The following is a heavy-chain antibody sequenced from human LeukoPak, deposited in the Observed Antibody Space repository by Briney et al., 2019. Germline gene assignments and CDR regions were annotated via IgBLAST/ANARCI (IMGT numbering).Heavy chain of an antibody. CDR2: ISSSGTTI. J-gene: IGHJ4*02. CDR3: ARWGSISCYDY. V-gene: IGHV3-48*01. Sequence: GGSLRLSCAASGFIFSSYSMNWVRQAPGKGLEWVSYISSSGTTIYYADSVKGRFTISRDNAQNSLYLQMNSLRADDMAVYYCARWGSISCYDYWGQGTLVTVSS. D-gene: IGHD2-15*01. CDR1: GFIFSSYS.